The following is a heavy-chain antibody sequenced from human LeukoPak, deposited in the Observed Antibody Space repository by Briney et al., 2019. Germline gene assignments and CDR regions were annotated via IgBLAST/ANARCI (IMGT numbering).Heavy chain of an antibody. CDR1: GFPFSSYA. CDR2: ISGSGGST. J-gene: IGHJ4*02. Sequence: PGGSLRLSCAASGFPFSSYAMSWVRPAPGKGLEWVSAISGSGGSTYYADSVNGRFTISRDNSKNALYLQISSRRAEDTAVYYCAKDPGGVAGTGNYWGQGTLVTVSS. CDR3: AKDPGGVAGTGNY. V-gene: IGHV3-23*01. D-gene: IGHD6-19*01.